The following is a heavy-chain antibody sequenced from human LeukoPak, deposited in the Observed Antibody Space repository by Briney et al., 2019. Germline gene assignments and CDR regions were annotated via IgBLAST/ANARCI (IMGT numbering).Heavy chain of an antibody. V-gene: IGHV4-59*08. CDR1: GGSINISY. Sequence: PSETLSLTCTVPGGSINISYWSWIRQPPGKGLEWIGYIYYRGSTNYNPSLKSRVTISVDTSKNQYSLKLSSVTAADTAVYYCARSGVFTGYDAFDIWGQGTRVTVSS. CDR3: ARSGVFTGYDAFDI. J-gene: IGHJ3*02. CDR2: IYYRGST. D-gene: IGHD6-13*01.